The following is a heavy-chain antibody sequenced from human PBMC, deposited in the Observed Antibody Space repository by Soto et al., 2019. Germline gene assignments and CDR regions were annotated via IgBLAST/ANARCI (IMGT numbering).Heavy chain of an antibody. V-gene: IGHV3-48*01. J-gene: IGHJ3*02. Sequence: GGSLRLSCAASGFTFTTFSMNWVRQAPGKGLEWVSYIHSSSTTIFYADSVKGRFTISKDNSRNTLHLQTNSLRVEDTAVYYCAREMATSDGFDIWGQGTVVTVSS. CDR1: GFTFTTFS. CDR3: AREMATSDGFDI. D-gene: IGHD5-12*01. CDR2: IHSSSTTI.